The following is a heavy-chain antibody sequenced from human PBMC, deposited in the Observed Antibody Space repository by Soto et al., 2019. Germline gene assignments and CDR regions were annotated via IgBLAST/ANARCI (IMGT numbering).Heavy chain of an antibody. V-gene: IGHV3-49*05. CDR2: IRSKTYGGTP. D-gene: IGHD5-12*01. Sequence: EVQLVESGGGLVKPGRSLRLSCTTSGFSFGDYAMSWFRQAPGRGLEWVGFIRSKTYGGTPEYAASVKGRFTISRDDSKSIAYLHMNSLQTEDTAVYYCTVVATTFHYWGQGTLVTVSS. CDR1: GFSFGDYA. CDR3: TVVATTFHY. J-gene: IGHJ4*02.